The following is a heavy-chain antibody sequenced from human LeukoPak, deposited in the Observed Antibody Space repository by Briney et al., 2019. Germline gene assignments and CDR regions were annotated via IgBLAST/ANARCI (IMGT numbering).Heavy chain of an antibody. D-gene: IGHD4-23*01. CDR2: IYSGGST. Sequence: GGSLRLSCAASGFTVSSNYMSWVRQAPGKGLEWVSVIYSGGSTYYADSVKGRFTISRDNSKNTLYLQMNSLRAEDTAVYYCANGGLMTTVVTGDYWGQGTLVTVS. CDR3: ANGGLMTTVVTGDY. CDR1: GFTVSSNY. J-gene: IGHJ4*02. V-gene: IGHV3-53*05.